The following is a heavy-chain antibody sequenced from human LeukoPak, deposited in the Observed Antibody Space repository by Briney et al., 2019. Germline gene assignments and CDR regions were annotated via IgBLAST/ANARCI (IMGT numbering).Heavy chain of an antibody. CDR2: IIPVLSTA. V-gene: IGHV1-69*13. Sequence: ASVKVSCKASGDTFSRYAISWVRQAPGQGLEWMGGIIPVLSTANYAQKFQDRVTITADESTSTPYMELSSPKSEDTAVYYCATTAGDINYYYMDVWGKGTTVTISS. CDR1: GDTFSRYA. D-gene: IGHD3-16*01. J-gene: IGHJ6*03. CDR3: ATTAGDINYYYMDV.